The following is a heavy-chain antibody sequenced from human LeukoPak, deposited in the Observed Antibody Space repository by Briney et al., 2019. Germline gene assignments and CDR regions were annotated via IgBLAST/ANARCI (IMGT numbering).Heavy chain of an antibody. J-gene: IGHJ4*02. CDR2: IGPTGTDR. CDR3: ATETIGRHYDY. D-gene: IGHD1-14*01. CDR1: GFTFSSCG. Sequence: GGSLRLSCAASGFTFSSCGSNWVRQAPGKGLEWVSSIGPTGTDRYYADSVRGRFTISRDNAKNSMYLQMDSLRDEDTAVYYCATETIGRHYDYWGQGTLLTGSS. V-gene: IGHV3-21*01.